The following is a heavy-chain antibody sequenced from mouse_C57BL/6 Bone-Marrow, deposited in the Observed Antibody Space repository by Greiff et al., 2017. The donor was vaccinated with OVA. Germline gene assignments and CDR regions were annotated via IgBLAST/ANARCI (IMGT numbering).Heavy chain of an antibody. Sequence: VKLQESGPGLVQPSQCLSITCTVSGFSLTSYGVHWVRQSPGKGLEWLGVIWSGGSTDYDAAFISRLSISKDNSKSQFFFKMNSLQDDDAAIYYCGRGVYWMDYWGQGTSVTVSS. CDR1: GFSLTSYG. J-gene: IGHJ4*01. CDR2: IWSGGST. V-gene: IGHV2-2*01. D-gene: IGHD1-3*01. CDR3: GRGVYWMDY.